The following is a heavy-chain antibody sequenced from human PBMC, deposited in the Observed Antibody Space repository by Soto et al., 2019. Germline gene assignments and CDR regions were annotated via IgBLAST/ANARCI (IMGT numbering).Heavy chain of an antibody. V-gene: IGHV3-23*01. CDR1: GFVFSNYA. CDR2: IRASIDAT. CDR3: AKDRMVAAPTFDD. D-gene: IGHD6-6*01. J-gene: IGHJ4*02. Sequence: GVSLRLPCSASGFVFSNYAMGWVRHAPREGLEWVSAIRASIDATYYADSVKGRFTISRDDSKNTLYPEMNSLGAGYSALYYCAKDRMVAAPTFDDWGQGT.